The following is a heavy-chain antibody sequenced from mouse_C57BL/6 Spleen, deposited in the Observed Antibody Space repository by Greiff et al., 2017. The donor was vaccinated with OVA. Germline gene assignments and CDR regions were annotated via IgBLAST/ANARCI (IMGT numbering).Heavy chain of an antibody. CDR2: ISDGGSYT. CDR3: ARENPSYAMDY. Sequence: VQVVESGGGLVKPGGSLKLSCAASGFTFSSYAMSWVRPTPEKRLEWVATISDGGSYTYYPDNVKGRFTISRDNAKNNLYLQMSHLKSEDTAMYYCARENPSYAMDYWGQGTSVTVSS. CDR1: GFTFSSYA. V-gene: IGHV5-4*01. J-gene: IGHJ4*01.